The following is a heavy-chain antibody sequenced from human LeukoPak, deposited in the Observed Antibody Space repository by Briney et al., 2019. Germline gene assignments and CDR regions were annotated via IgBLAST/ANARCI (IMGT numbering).Heavy chain of an antibody. CDR3: ARGLFGRYCSGGSCYPSGFDY. Sequence: ASVKVSCKASGYTFTSYYMHWVRQAPGQGLEWMGIINPSGGSTSYAQKFQGRVTMTRDTSTSTVYMELGSLRSEDTAVYYCARGLFGRYCSGGSCYPSGFDYWGQGTLVTVSS. CDR2: INPSGGST. J-gene: IGHJ4*02. CDR1: GYTFTSYY. D-gene: IGHD2-15*01. V-gene: IGHV1-46*01.